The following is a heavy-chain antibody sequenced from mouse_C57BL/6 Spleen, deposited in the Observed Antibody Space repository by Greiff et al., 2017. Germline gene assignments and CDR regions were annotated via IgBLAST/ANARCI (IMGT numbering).Heavy chain of an antibody. V-gene: IGHV5-4*03. J-gene: IGHJ4*01. Sequence: DVKLVESGGGLVKPGGSLKLSCAASGFTFSSYAMSWVRQTPEKRLEWVATISDGGSYTYYPDNVKGRFTISRDNAKNNLYLQMSHLKSEDTAMYYCARVGRWLEMDYWGQGTSVTVSS. CDR2: ISDGGSYT. D-gene: IGHD2-3*01. CDR1: GFTFSSYA. CDR3: ARVGRWLEMDY.